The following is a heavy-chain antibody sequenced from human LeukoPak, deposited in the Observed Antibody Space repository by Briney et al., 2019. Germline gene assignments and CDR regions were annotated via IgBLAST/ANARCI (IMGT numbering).Heavy chain of an antibody. J-gene: IGHJ3*02. CDR2: SGSGGST. CDR3: ARRKGFSSSWYLTDTFDI. Sequence: SGSGGSTYYADSVKGRFTISRDNSKNTLYLQMNSLRAEDTAVYYCARRKGFSSSWYLTDTFDIWGRGTMVTVSS. D-gene: IGHD6-13*01. V-gene: IGHV3-23*01.